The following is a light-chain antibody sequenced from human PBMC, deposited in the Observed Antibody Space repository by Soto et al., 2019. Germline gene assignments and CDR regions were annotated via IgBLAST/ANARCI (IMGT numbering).Light chain of an antibody. J-gene: IGKJ1*01. CDR3: QQSYSTLWT. CDR2: AAS. V-gene: IGKV1-39*01. Sequence: DIQMTQSPSSLSASVGDRVTITCRASQSISSYLNWYQQKPGKAPKLLIYAASSLQSGVPSRFSGSGSGTDFNLTISSLQPEDFATYYCQQSYSTLWTFGRGTKVEIK. CDR1: QSISSY.